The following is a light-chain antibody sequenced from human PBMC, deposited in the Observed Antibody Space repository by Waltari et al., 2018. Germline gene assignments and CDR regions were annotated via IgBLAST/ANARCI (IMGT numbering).Light chain of an antibody. CDR1: QSISNY. Sequence: DIQMTQSPSSMSASVGDRVTITCRASQSISNYLNLYQQKPVKAPKLLIYAASSLQSGLPSLFSGSGSGTDITLTISRLPPEYFATYYCQQSYSTPRTFGQGTKVEIK. CDR3: QQSYSTPRT. V-gene: IGKV1-39*01. CDR2: AAS. J-gene: IGKJ1*01.